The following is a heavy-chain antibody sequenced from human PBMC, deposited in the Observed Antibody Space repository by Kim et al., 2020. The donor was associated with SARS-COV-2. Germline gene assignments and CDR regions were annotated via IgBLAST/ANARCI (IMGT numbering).Heavy chain of an antibody. V-gene: IGHV3-74*01. Sequence: EKGRFTISRDNAKNTLYLQMKSLRPEDTAVYYCARAGDYDISGYYGLFHHWGQGALVTVSS. J-gene: IGHJ1*01. CDR3: ARAGDYDISGYYGLFHH. D-gene: IGHD3-22*01.